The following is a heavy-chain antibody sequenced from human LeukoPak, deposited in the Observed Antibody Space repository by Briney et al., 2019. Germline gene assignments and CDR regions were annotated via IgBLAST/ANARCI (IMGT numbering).Heavy chain of an antibody. Sequence: ASVNVSCKASGYTFTSYDINWVRQATGQGLEWMGWMNPNSGNTGYAQKFQGRVTMTRNTSISRAYMELSSLRSEDTAVYYCARVPTMARGGLMDNWFDPWGQGTLVTVSS. CDR3: ARVPTMARGGLMDNWFDP. CDR1: GYTFTSYD. V-gene: IGHV1-8*01. J-gene: IGHJ5*02. D-gene: IGHD3-10*01. CDR2: MNPNSGNT.